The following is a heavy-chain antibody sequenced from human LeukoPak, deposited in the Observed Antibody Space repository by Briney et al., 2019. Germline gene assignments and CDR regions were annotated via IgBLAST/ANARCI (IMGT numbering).Heavy chain of an antibody. J-gene: IGHJ6*02. CDR2: IYYSGST. CDR1: GGSISSGGYY. V-gene: IGHV4-31*03. CDR3: ARDWGAHQGMVRTRPYYYYYGMDV. Sequence: PSQTLSLTCTVSGGSISSGGYYWSWIRQHPGKGLEWIGYIYYSGSTYYNPSLKSRVTISVDTSKNQLSLKLSSVTAADTAVYYCARDWGAHQGMVRTRPYYYYYGMDVWGQGTTVTVSS. D-gene: IGHD3-10*01.